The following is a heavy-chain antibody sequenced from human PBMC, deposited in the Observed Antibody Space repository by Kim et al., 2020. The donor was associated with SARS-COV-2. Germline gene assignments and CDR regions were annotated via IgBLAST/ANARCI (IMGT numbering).Heavy chain of an antibody. D-gene: IGHD4-17*01. V-gene: IGHV3-23*01. J-gene: IGHJ4*02. CDR3: AKEGGRDGYNDFGYYFDY. Sequence: KGRFTISRDNSKNTLYLQMNSLRAEDTAVYYCAKEGGRDGYNDFGYYFDYWGQGTLVTVSS.